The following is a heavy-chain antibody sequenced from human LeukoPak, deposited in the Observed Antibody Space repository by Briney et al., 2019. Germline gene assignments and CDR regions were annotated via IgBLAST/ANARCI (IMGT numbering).Heavy chain of an antibody. CDR1: GGSISSYY. CDR3: ASHYSSSSYFDY. J-gene: IGHJ4*02. D-gene: IGHD6-6*01. CDR2: IYYSGST. V-gene: IGHV4-59*01. Sequence: SETLSLTCTVSGGSISSYYWSWIRRPPGKGLEWIGYIYYSGSTNCNPSLKSRVTISVDTSKNQFSLELSSVTAADTAVYYCASHYSSSSYFDYWGQGTLVTVSS.